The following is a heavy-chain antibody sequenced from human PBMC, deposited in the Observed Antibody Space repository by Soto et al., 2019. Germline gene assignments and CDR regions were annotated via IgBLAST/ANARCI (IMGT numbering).Heavy chain of an antibody. CDR3: AREEAYVIAVAGTSLDY. J-gene: IGHJ4*02. CDR1: GFTFSSYS. CDR2: ISSSSSTI. V-gene: IGHV3-48*02. D-gene: IGHD6-19*01. Sequence: GGSLRLSCAASGFTFSSYSMNWVRQAPGKGLEWVSYISSSSSTIYYADSVKGRFTISRDNAKNSLYLQMNSLRDEDTAVYYCAREEAYVIAVAGTSLDYWGQGTLVTVSS.